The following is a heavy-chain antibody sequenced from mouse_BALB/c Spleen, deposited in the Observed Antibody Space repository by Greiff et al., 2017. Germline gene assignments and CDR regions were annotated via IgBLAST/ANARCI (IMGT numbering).Heavy chain of an antibody. CDR2: IWGGGST. CDR1: GFSLARYS. Sequence: VKVVESGPGLVAPSQSLSITCTVSGFSLARYSVHWVRQPPGKGLEWLGMIWGGGSTDYNSTLKSRLNISKDNAKSHIFLKMHSMQTDDTAMYYCARNYDYGLDYYAMDYWGQGTSVTVSS. V-gene: IGHV2-6-4*01. D-gene: IGHD2-4*01. CDR3: ARNYDYGLDYYAMDY. J-gene: IGHJ4*01.